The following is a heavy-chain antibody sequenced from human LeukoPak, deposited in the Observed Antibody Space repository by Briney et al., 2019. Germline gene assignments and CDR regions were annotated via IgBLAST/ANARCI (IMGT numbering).Heavy chain of an antibody. Sequence: GGSLRLSCAASGFTFSSYEMNWVRQAPGKGLEWLSYISGSGSAIYYADSVKGRFTISRDNAKNSLYLQMNSLRAEDTAVYYCAREGIWGSGSHNWFDPWGQGTLVTVSS. CDR1: GFTFSSYE. CDR2: ISGSGSAI. CDR3: AREGIWGSGSHNWFDP. J-gene: IGHJ5*02. D-gene: IGHD3-10*01. V-gene: IGHV3-48*03.